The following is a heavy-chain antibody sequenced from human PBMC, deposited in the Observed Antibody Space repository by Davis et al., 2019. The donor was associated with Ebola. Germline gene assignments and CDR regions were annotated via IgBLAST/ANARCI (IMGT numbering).Heavy chain of an antibody. CDR1: EFTFSDYY. V-gene: IGHV3-69-1*01. CDR2: ISDTNAI. J-gene: IGHJ4*02. CDR3: ARDNILTGYSLDY. D-gene: IGHD3-9*01. Sequence: GESLKISCAASEFTFSDYYMTWIRQAPGKGLEWISFISDTNAIYSADSVKGRFTISRDNAKNSLYLQMNSLRAEDTAVYYCARDNILTGYSLDYWGQGTLVTVSS.